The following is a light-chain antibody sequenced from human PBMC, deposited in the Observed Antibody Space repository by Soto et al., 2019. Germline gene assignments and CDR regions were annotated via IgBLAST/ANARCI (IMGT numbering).Light chain of an antibody. V-gene: IGLV2-23*02. J-gene: IGLJ3*02. CDR1: SSDVGSYNR. CDR3: CSYAGSRMWV. Sequence: QSALTQPASVSGSLGQSITISCTGTSSDVGSYNRVSWDQQHPGKVPKVMIYEVNKRPSGVSNRFSGSKSGNTASLTISGLQAEDEADYYCCSYAGSRMWVLGGGTKLTVL. CDR2: EVN.